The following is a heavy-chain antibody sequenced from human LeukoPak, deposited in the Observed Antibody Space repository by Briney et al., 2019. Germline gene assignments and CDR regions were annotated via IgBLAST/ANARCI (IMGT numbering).Heavy chain of an antibody. J-gene: IGHJ4*02. CDR2: ISGSGGST. V-gene: IGHV3-23*01. CDR1: GFTFSSYA. D-gene: IGHD2-2*01. Sequence: QSGGSLRLSCAASGFTFSSYAMSWVRQAPGKGLEWVSAISGSGGSTYYADSVKGRFTISRDNSKNTLYLQMNSLRAEDTAVYYCANLGLYCSSTSCYGKQIDYWGQGTLVTVSS. CDR3: ANLGLYCSSTSCYGKQIDY.